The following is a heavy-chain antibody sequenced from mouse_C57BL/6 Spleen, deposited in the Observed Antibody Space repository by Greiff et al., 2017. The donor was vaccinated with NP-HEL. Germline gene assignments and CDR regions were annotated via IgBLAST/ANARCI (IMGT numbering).Heavy chain of an antibody. V-gene: IGHV1-69*01. CDR3: WYFDV. J-gene: IGHJ1*03. CDR1: GYTFTSYW. CDR2: IDPSDSYT. Sequence: QVQLQQPGAELVMPGASVKLSCKASGYTFTSYWMHWVKQRPGQGLEWIGEIDPSDSYTNYNQKFKGKSTLTVDKSSSTAYTQLSSLTSEDSAVYYCWYFDVWGTGTTVTVSS.